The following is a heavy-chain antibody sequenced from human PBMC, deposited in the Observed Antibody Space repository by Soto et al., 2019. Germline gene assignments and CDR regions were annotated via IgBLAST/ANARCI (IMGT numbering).Heavy chain of an antibody. CDR1: GFTFSSDS. Sequence: GESLKISCAASGFTFSSDSMGWVRQAPGKGLEWVSSISSSGSFMNYADSVKGRFTISRDNAKNSLYLQMSSLKDEDTAVYYCARDPPTGTTLDWFDSWGQGTLVTVPQ. V-gene: IGHV3-21*01. CDR3: ARDPPTGTTLDWFDS. D-gene: IGHD1-7*01. J-gene: IGHJ5*01. CDR2: ISSSGSFM.